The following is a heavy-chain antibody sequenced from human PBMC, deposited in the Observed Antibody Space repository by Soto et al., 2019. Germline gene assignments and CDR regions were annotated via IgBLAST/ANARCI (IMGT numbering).Heavy chain of an antibody. J-gene: IGHJ4*02. CDR1: GYAFTTYG. CDR3: ARGGYGAY. Sequence: QVHLVQSGAEVKKPGASVKVSCKGSGYAFTTYGITWVRQAPGQGLEWMGWISAHNGNTNYAQKLQGRVTVTRDKSTRTAYMERRSLRADDTAVYYCARGGYGAYWGQGALVTVSS. D-gene: IGHD3-10*01. V-gene: IGHV1-18*01. CDR2: ISAHNGNT.